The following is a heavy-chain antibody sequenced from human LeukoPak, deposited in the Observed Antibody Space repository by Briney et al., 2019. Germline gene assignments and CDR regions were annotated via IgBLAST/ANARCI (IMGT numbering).Heavy chain of an antibody. Sequence: GGSLRLSCAASGFTFSSYSMNWVRQAPGKGLEWVSYISSSSSTIYYADSVKGRFTISRDNAKNSLYLQMNSLRAEDTAVYYCARDLEITMIVVANLSPENDAFDIWGQGTMVTVSS. D-gene: IGHD3-22*01. CDR1: GFTFSSYS. J-gene: IGHJ3*02. CDR2: ISSSSSTI. V-gene: IGHV3-48*01. CDR3: ARDLEITMIVVANLSPENDAFDI.